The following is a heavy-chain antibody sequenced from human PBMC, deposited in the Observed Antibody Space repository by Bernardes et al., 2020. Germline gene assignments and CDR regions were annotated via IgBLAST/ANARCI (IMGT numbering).Heavy chain of an antibody. CDR1: GFTVSSNY. CDR3: ARVVDDYLTFDI. J-gene: IGHJ3*02. Sequence: GGSLRLSCAASGFTVSSNYMSWVRQAPGKGLEWVSVIYSGGSTYYADSVKGRFTISRDNSKNTLYLQMNSLRAEDTAVYYCARVVDDYLTFDIWGQGTMVTVSS. D-gene: IGHD4-17*01. V-gene: IGHV3-53*01. CDR2: IYSGGST.